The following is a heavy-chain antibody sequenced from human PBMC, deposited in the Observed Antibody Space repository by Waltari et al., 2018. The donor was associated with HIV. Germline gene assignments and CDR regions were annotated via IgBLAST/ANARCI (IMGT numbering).Heavy chain of an antibody. J-gene: IGHJ3*01. V-gene: IGHV4-4*07. CDR3: ARGPGQASSEAFDF. CDR1: GGSISGSY. CDR2: VYFNGDT. Sequence: QVHLQESGPGLVKSSETLSLRCTVSGGSISGSYWLWIRQSAGKGLEYIGRVYFNGDTNYNPSFKSRVTMSVDTSKNQFSLKINSMTAADTAVYYCARGPGQASSEAFDFWGQGTFVAVSS. D-gene: IGHD2-21*01.